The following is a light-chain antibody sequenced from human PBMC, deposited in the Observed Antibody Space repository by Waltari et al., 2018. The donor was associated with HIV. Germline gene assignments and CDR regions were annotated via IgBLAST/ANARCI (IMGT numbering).Light chain of an antibody. CDR2: DVS. V-gene: IGLV2-8*01. Sequence: QSALTQPPSASGSPGQSVTISCAGTSSDIGLYNFVSWYQHHQGKAPKLMISDVSRRPSGVPDRFSGSQSGNTASLTVSGLQADDEATYYCFSYAGNNFLLFGGGTKLTVL. J-gene: IGLJ2*01. CDR1: SSDIGLYNF. CDR3: FSYAGNNFLL.